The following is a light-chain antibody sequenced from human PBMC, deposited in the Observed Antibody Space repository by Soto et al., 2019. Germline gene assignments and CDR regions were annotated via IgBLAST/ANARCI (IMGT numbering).Light chain of an antibody. CDR3: CSYAGSGVV. J-gene: IGLJ2*01. CDR1: SSDVGYNL. Sequence: QSALTQPASISGSPGQSITMSCTGTSSDVGYNLVSWYQQHPGKAPKLMIYEGIKRPSGVSNRFSGSKSGDTASLTISGLQAEDEADYYCCSYAGSGVVFGGGTQLTVL. V-gene: IGLV2-23*01. CDR2: EGI.